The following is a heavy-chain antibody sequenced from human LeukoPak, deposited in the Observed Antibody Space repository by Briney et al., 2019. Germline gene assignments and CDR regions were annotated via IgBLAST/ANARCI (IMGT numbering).Heavy chain of an antibody. J-gene: IGHJ4*02. CDR1: GFTFSSYE. CDR2: IRSSGDTK. CDR3: ARGSSSWYAY. D-gene: IGHD6-13*01. V-gene: IGHV3-48*03. Sequence: PGGSLRLSCVVSGFTFSSYEMNWVRQAPGRGLEWVSYIRSSGDTKYYADSVKGRFTTSRDNAKNSLYLQMNSLRAEDTSVYYCARGSSSWYAYWGQGALVTVSS.